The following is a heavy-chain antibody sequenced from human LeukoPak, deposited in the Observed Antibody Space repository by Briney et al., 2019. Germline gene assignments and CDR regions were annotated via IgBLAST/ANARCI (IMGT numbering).Heavy chain of an antibody. CDR1: GGSISSYY. V-gene: IGHV4-59*08. J-gene: IGHJ4*02. Sequence: PSETLSLTCTVSGGSISSYYWSWIRQPPGKGLEWIGYIYYSGSTNYNPSLKSRVTISVDTSKNQFSLELSSVTAADTAVYYCARRTDAGGFWSGYYLGRYYFDYWGQGTLVTVSS. CDR3: ARRTDAGGFWSGYYLGRYYFDY. CDR2: IYYSGST. D-gene: IGHD3-3*01.